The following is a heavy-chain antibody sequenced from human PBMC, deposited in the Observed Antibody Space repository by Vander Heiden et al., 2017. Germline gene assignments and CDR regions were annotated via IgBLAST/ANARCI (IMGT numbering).Heavy chain of an antibody. J-gene: IGHJ4*02. Sequence: QVQLVESGGGVVQPGRSLRHYWAASGFTFSSSAMHWVRQAPGKGLEWVAVITYAGSNKYYADSLTGRFTISRDKSKNTLYLQMNSLRVEDTAVYYCARDEDYAYYFDYWGQGTLVTVSS. CDR1: GFTFSSSA. D-gene: IGHD2-2*01. CDR3: ARDEDYAYYFDY. CDR2: ITYAGSNK. V-gene: IGHV3-30*01.